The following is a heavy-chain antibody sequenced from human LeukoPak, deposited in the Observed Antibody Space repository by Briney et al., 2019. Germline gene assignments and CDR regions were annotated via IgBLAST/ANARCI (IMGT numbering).Heavy chain of an antibody. CDR2: ISYDGSNK. J-gene: IGHJ4*02. D-gene: IGHD3-9*01. CDR3: ARPLNYDILTDYLDY. CDR1: GFTFSSYA. V-gene: IGHV3-30*04. Sequence: GRSLRLSCAASGFTFSSYAMHWVRQAPGKGLEWVAVISYDGSNKYYADSVKGRFTISRDNSKNTLYLQMNSLRAEDTAVYYCARPLNYDILTDYLDYWGQGTLVTVSS.